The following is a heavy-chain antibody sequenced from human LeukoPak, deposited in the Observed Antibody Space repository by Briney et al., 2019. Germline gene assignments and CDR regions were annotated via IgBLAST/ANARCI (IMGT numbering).Heavy chain of an antibody. CDR1: GYTLTELS. CDR3: ATGGPKSSWYRY. D-gene: IGHD6-13*01. Sequence: ASVKVSCKVSGYTLTELSMHWVRQAPGKGLEWMGGFDPEDGETIYAQKFQGRVTVTEDTSTDTAYMELSSLRSEDTAVYYCATGGPKSSWYRYWGQGTLVTVSS. J-gene: IGHJ4*02. V-gene: IGHV1-24*01. CDR2: FDPEDGET.